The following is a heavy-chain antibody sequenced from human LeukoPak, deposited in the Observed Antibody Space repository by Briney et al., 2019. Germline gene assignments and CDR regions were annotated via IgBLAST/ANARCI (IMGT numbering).Heavy chain of an antibody. D-gene: IGHD2-21*02. V-gene: IGHV3-23*01. CDR3: AKDARYCGGDCYGPIDY. CDR1: GFTFSSYA. Sequence: GGSLRLSCAASGFTFSSYAMSWVRQAPGKGLEWVSAISGSGGSTYYADSVKGRFAISRDNSKNTLYLQMNSLRAEDTAVYYCAKDARYCGGDCYGPIDYWGQGTLVTVSS. CDR2: ISGSGGST. J-gene: IGHJ4*02.